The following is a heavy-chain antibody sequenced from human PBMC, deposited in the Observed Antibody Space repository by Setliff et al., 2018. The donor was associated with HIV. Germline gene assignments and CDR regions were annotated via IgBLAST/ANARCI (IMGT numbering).Heavy chain of an antibody. CDR1: GYSFTIYW. J-gene: IGHJ3*02. D-gene: IGHD2-15*01. Sequence: GESLKISCKASGYSFTIYWIGWVRQMPGKGLEWMGVIYPGDSDTRYSPSFQGQVTISADKSISTAYLQWSSLKASDTAMYYCASLVVYDDAFDIWGQGTMVTVSS. CDR2: IYPGDSDT. V-gene: IGHV5-51*01. CDR3: ASLVVYDDAFDI.